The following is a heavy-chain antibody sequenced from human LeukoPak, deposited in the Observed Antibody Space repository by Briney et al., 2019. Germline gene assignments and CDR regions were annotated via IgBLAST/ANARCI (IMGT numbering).Heavy chain of an antibody. J-gene: IGHJ4*02. Sequence: GSLRLSCAASGFMFSDYFMSWIRLAPGRELEWISYISSNSKYTKYADSVKGRFTISRDNAKKSLYLQMNSLRAEDTAVYYCARDNGNKYYFDYWGQGTLVTVSS. CDR1: GFMFSDYF. D-gene: IGHD2-8*01. V-gene: IGHV3-11*05. CDR2: ISSNSKYT. CDR3: ARDNGNKYYFDY.